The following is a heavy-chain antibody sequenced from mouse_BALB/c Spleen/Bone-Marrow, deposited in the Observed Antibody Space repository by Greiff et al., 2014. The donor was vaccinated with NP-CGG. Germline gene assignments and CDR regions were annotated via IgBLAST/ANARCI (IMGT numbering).Heavy chain of an antibody. J-gene: IGHJ4*01. CDR1: GYTFSNYW. D-gene: IGHD1-1*01. CDR3: ASRGDYSYAMDY. CDR2: IYPGDGDT. V-gene: IGHV1-80*01. Sequence: QVQLQQPGAELVRPGSSVKISCKASGYTFSNYWMNWMKQRPGQGLEWIGQIYPGDGDTNHIGKFTGKATLTADKSSSTAYMQLSSLTSEDSAVYFCASRGDYSYAMDYWGQGTSVTVSS.